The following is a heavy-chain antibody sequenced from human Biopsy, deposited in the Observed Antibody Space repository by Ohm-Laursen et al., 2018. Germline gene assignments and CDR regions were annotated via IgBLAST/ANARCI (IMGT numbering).Heavy chain of an antibody. V-gene: IGHV1-69*06. Sequence: SSVKVTCKVPGGTFSNYGVNWVRQAPGQGLEWLGGNIPILGTGNYAQKFQDRVTVAADTSTSTATMELRSLRSDDTAVYYCATKLTGYFHHWGQGTLVSVSS. CDR3: ATKLTGYFHH. CDR1: GGTFSNYG. D-gene: IGHD3-9*01. CDR2: NIPILGTG. J-gene: IGHJ1*01.